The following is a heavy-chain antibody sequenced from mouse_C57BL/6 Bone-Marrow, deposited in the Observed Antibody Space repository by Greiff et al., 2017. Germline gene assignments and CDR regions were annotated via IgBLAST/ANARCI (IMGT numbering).Heavy chain of an antibody. CDR3: ARFDGNHWYFDV. V-gene: IGHV1-80*01. Sequence: QVQLQQSGAELVKPGASVKISCKASGYAFSSYWMNWVKQRPGKGLEWIGQIYPGDGDTNYNGKFKGKATLTADKSSSTAYMQLSSLTSEDSAVYFCARFDGNHWYFDVWGTGTTVTVSS. J-gene: IGHJ1*03. CDR1: GYAFSSYW. D-gene: IGHD2-1*01. CDR2: IYPGDGDT.